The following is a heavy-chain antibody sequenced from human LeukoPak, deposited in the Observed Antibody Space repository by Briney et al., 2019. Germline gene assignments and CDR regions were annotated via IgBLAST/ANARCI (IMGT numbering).Heavy chain of an antibody. CDR1: GFTFSSYS. Sequence: GGSLRLSCAASGFTFSSYSMNWVRQAPGKGLEWVSYISSSSSTIYYADSVKGRFTISRDNAKNSLYLQMNSLRAEDTAVYYCARDQVAVPRLIVVVVAATPDYYYGMDVWGQGTTVTVSS. J-gene: IGHJ6*02. CDR2: ISSSSSTI. CDR3: ARDQVAVPRLIVVVVAATPDYYYGMDV. D-gene: IGHD2-15*01. V-gene: IGHV3-48*01.